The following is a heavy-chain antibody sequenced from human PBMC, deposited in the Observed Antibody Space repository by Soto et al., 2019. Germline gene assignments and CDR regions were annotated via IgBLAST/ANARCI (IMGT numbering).Heavy chain of an antibody. CDR1: GFTFNRYA. V-gene: IGHV3-23*01. D-gene: IGHD2-21*02. CDR2: ISGSGATT. CDR3: AKDPEVVVTAPDY. J-gene: IGHJ4*02. Sequence: LRLSCAASGFTFNRYAMNWVRQAAGKGLEWVSGISGSGATTYYADSVKGRFTISRDNSKNTLYLQMNSLGAGDTAVYYCAKDPEVVVTAPDYWGQGTLVTVSS.